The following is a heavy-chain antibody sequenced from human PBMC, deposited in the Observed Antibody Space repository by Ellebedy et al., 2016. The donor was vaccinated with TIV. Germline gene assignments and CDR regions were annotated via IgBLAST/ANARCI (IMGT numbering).Heavy chain of an antibody. CDR3: ARDQGWAYPGSTRFDY. J-gene: IGHJ4*03. V-gene: IGHV3-7*01. CDR2: IKQDGSEK. Sequence: GESLKISCAASGFTFSDYWMSWVRQAPGKGLEWVANIKQDGSEKWYVDSVKGRFTISRDNAKNSLYLQMSSLRVEDTAVYYCARDQGWAYPGSTRFDYWGQGTLVTVSS. CDR1: GFTFSDYW. D-gene: IGHD3-10*01.